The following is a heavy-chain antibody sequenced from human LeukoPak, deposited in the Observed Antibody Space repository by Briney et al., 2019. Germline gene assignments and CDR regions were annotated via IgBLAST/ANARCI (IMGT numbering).Heavy chain of an antibody. D-gene: IGHD6-13*01. Sequence: RPSETLSLTCTVSGGSISSYYWSWIRQPAGKGLEWIGRIYTSGSTNYNPSLKSRVTMSVDTSKNQFSLKLSSVTAADTAVYYCARDKPYSSSWRIPYYYYYYMDVWGKGTTVTVSS. J-gene: IGHJ6*03. V-gene: IGHV4-4*07. CDR3: ARDKPYSSSWRIPYYYYYYMDV. CDR1: GGSISSYY. CDR2: IYTSGST.